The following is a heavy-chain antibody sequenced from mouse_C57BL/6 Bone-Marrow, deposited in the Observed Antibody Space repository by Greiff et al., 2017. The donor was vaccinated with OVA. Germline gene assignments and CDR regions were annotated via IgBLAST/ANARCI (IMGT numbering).Heavy chain of an antibody. V-gene: IGHV1-18*01. CDR1: GYTFTDYN. D-gene: IGHD2-4*01. J-gene: IGHJ1*03. CDR3: ARWRLRRLHWYFDV. CDR2: INPNNGGT. Sequence: EVQLQQSGPELVKPGASVKIPCKASGYTFTDYNMDWVKQSHGKSLEWIGDINPNNGGTIYNQKFKGKATLTVDKSSSTAYMELRSLTSEDTAVYYCARWRLRRLHWYFDVWGTGTTVTVSS.